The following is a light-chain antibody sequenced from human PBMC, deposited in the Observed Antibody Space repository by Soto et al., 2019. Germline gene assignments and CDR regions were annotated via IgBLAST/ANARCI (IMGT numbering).Light chain of an antibody. CDR1: SSNIGAGYD. J-gene: IGLJ3*02. Sequence: QSVLTQPPSVSGAPGKRVTISCTGSSSNIGAGYDVHWYQQLPGTAPKLLIYGNSNRPSGVPERFSGSKSGTSASLAITGLQAEDEADYYCQSYDSSLSVWVFGGGTKLPVL. CDR2: GNS. CDR3: QSYDSSLSVWV. V-gene: IGLV1-40*01.